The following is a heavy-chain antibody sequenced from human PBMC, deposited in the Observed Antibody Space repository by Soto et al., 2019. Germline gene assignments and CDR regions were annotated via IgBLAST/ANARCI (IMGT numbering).Heavy chain of an antibody. Sequence: EVQLVESGGGLVKPGGSLRLSCAASGFTFSSYSMNWVRQAPGKGREWVSSISSSSSYIYYADSVKGRFTISRDNAKNSLYLQMNSLRAEDTAVYYCARVGGYYYYYMDVWGKGTKVTVSS. CDR2: ISSSSSYI. V-gene: IGHV3-21*01. D-gene: IGHD2-15*01. CDR1: GFTFSSYS. CDR3: ARVGGYYYYYMDV. J-gene: IGHJ6*03.